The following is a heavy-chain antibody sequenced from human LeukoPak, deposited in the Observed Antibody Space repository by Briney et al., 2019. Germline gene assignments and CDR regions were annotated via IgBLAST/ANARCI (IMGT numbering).Heavy chain of an antibody. Sequence: SETLSLTCSVSDDSFSAHYWTWIRHPPGKGLEWIGYISSIGSTNYNPSLKSRVTITVDTSKKQFSLKMTSVTAADTAVYYCARDPTTVTKGFDVWGQGTMVTVSS. D-gene: IGHD4-17*01. CDR1: DDSFSAHY. CDR2: ISSIGST. V-gene: IGHV4-59*11. CDR3: ARDPTTVTKGFDV. J-gene: IGHJ3*01.